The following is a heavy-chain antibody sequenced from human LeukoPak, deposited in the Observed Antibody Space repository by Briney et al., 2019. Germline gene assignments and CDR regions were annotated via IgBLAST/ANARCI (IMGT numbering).Heavy chain of an antibody. CDR1: GYTFTGYY. CDR2: INPNSGGI. D-gene: IGHD3-10*01. J-gene: IGHJ4*02. Sequence: GASVKVSCKASGYTFTGYYMHWVRQAPGQGLEWMGWINPNSGGINYAQKFQGWVTMTRDTSISTAYMELSRLRSDDTAVYYCARFRTERYYYGSGSYFKYSYFDYWGQGTLVTVSS. CDR3: ARFRTERYYYGSGSYFKYSYFDY. V-gene: IGHV1-2*04.